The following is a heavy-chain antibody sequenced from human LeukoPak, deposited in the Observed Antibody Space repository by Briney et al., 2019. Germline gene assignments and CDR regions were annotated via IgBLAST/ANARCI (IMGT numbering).Heavy chain of an antibody. D-gene: IGHD6-13*01. CDR1: GYTFTSYA. J-gene: IGHJ5*02. V-gene: IGHV7-4-1*02. CDR3: ARDQLGRPPAAAGDRAIFDP. CDR2: INTNTGNP. Sequence: ASVKVSCKASGYTFTSYAMNWVRQAPGQGLEWMGWINTNTGNPTYAQGFTGRFVFSLDTSISTAYLQISSLKAEDTAVYYCARDQLGRPPAAAGDRAIFDPWGQGTLVTVSS.